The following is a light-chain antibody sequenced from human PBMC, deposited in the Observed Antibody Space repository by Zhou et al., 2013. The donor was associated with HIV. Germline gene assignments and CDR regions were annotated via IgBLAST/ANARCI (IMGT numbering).Light chain of an antibody. Sequence: EIVLTQSPGTLSLSPGERATLSCRASQNVFSSYLAWYQQKPGQAPRLLIYGASTRTTGIPARFSGSGSGTEFTLTISSLQSEDFAVYYCQQYNDWVFTFGPGTKVDIK. V-gene: IGKV3-15*01. CDR1: QNVFSSY. CDR3: QQYNDWVFT. J-gene: IGKJ3*01. CDR2: GAS.